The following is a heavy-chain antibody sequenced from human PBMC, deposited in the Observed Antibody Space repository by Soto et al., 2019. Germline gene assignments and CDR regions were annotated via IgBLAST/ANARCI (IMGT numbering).Heavy chain of an antibody. CDR2: ISYDGSNK. D-gene: IGHD3-10*01. Sequence: QVQLVESGGGVVQPGRCLRLSCAASGYTFSSYGMHWVRQAPGKGLEWVAVISYDGSNKYYADSVKGRFTISRDNSKNTLYLQMNSLRAEDTAVYYCAKERLLWFGESPPDFWGPGTLVTVSS. CDR1: GYTFSSYG. J-gene: IGHJ4*02. V-gene: IGHV3-30*18. CDR3: AKERLLWFGESPPDF.